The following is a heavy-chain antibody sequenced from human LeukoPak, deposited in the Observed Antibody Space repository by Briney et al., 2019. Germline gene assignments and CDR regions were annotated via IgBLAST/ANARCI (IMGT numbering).Heavy chain of an antibody. CDR1: GFTPSNYW. D-gene: IGHD5-12*01. CDR3: AREYIVILGNYYNYYGMDV. V-gene: IGHV3-74*01. Sequence: GGCLRLSCAASGFTPSNYWMHWVRQAPGKGRVWVSRINSDGSSTRYADSVKGRFTISRDNAQNKLSLQMNSQRAEDTAVYYCAREYIVILGNYYNYYGMDVWGQGTTVTVSS. J-gene: IGHJ6*02. CDR2: INSDGSST.